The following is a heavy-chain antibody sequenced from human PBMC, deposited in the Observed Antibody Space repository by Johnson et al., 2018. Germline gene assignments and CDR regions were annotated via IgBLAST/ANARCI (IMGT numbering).Heavy chain of an antibody. Sequence: VQLVESGAEVKKPGSSVKVSCKASGGTFSSYAISWVRQAPGQGLEWVGGILPIFGTANYEQKFQGRVTITADESTSTAYMELSSLRAEDTAGYYWARARGYYSLYFQHWGQGTLVTVSA. J-gene: IGHJ1*01. CDR2: ILPIFGTA. CDR1: GGTFSSYA. CDR3: ARARGYYSLYFQH. D-gene: IGHD3-22*01. V-gene: IGHV1-69*01.